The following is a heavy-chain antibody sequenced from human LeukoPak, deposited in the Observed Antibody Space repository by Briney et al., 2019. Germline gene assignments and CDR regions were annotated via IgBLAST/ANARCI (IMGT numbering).Heavy chain of an antibody. Sequence: SETLSLTCTVSGGSISSYYWSWIRQPPGKGLEWIGYIYYSGSTNYNSSLKSRVTISVDTSKNQFSLKLSSVTAADTAVYYCARKDYGSGSSYNGGRPFDYWGQGTLVTVSS. D-gene: IGHD3-10*01. CDR3: ARKDYGSGSSYNGGRPFDY. J-gene: IGHJ4*02. CDR2: IYYSGST. CDR1: GGSISSYY. V-gene: IGHV4-59*01.